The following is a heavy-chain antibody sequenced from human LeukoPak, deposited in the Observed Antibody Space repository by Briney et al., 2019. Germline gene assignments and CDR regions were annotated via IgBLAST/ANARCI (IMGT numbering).Heavy chain of an antibody. CDR3: AGSIPGYCSSTSCYALDY. J-gene: IGHJ4*02. Sequence: GAPVKVSCKASGYTFTSYGISWVRQAPGQGLEWMGWISAYNGNTNYVQKLQGRVTMTTDTSTSTAFMELRSLRSDDTAVYYCAGSIPGYCSSTSCYALDYWGQGTLVTVSS. CDR1: GYTFTSYG. V-gene: IGHV1-18*01. CDR2: ISAYNGNT. D-gene: IGHD2-2*01.